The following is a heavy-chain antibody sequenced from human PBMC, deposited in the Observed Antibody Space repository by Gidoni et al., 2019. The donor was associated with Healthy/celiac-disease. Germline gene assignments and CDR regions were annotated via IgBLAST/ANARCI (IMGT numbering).Heavy chain of an antibody. V-gene: IGHV1-58*02. Sequence: QMQLLQSGPEVKKPGTSVKVSCTSSRFTFTNPAMQRVRQARGQRLEWIGWIVVGSGNTNYAQKVQERVTITRDMSTSTAYMELSSLRSEDTAVYYCAAGVSGYSSSQPHFDYWGQGTLVTVSS. J-gene: IGHJ4*02. CDR1: RFTFTNPA. CDR2: IVVGSGNT. CDR3: AAGVSGYSSSQPHFDY. D-gene: IGHD6-13*01.